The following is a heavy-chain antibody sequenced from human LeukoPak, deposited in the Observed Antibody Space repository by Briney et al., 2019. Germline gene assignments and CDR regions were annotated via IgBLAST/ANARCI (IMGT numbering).Heavy chain of an antibody. D-gene: IGHD6-13*01. CDR2: IKQDGSEK. V-gene: IGHV3-7*04. J-gene: IGHJ4*02. CDR1: GFTFSSYW. Sequence: PGGSLRLSCAASGFTFSSYWMSWVRQAPGKGLEGVANIKQDGSEKYYGDSVKGRFTISRDNAKNSLYLQMNSLRAEDTAVYYCARGTIAAAGYFYFDYWGQGTQVTVSS. CDR3: ARGTIAAAGYFYFDY.